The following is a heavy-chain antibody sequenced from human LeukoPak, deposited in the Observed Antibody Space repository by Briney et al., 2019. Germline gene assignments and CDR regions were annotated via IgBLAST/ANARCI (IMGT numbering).Heavy chain of an antibody. CDR2: IGSSSGSI. CDR1: GFTFSVYQ. CDR3: ARDPGRNEAARLRAFDI. Sequence: GGSLRLSCAASGFTFSVYQMNWVRQAPGKGLEWVSYIGSSSGSIYYADSVKGRFTISRDNSKNTLYLQMNSLRAEDTAVYYCARDPGRNEAARLRAFDIWGQGTMVTVSS. V-gene: IGHV3-48*01. J-gene: IGHJ3*02. D-gene: IGHD6-6*01.